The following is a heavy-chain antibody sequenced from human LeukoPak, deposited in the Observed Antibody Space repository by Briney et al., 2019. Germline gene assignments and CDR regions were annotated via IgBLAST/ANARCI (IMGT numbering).Heavy chain of an antibody. J-gene: IGHJ4*02. CDR1: GFTFNTYS. V-gene: IGHV3-30*04. CDR2: ISHDGSNL. Sequence: GGSLRLSCAASGFTFNTYSMHRVRQAPGKGLEWVALISHDGSNLAYADSVKGQFTISRDNSKNTLYLQMNSLRAEDTAVYYCAREHSFITVSGRWFDFWGQGTLVTVSS. D-gene: IGHD6-19*01. CDR3: AREHSFITVSGRWFDF.